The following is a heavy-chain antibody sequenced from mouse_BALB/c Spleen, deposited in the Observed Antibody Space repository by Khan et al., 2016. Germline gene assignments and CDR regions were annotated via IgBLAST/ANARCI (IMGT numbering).Heavy chain of an antibody. D-gene: IGHD2-4*01. CDR1: GYTFSSYW. CDR3: ARRDDYARFAY. CDR2: ILPGSGSN. J-gene: IGHJ3*01. V-gene: IGHV1-9*01. Sequence: QVQLQQPGAELMKTGASVKISCQATGYTFSSYWIEWVKQRPGHGLEWIGAILPGSGSNNYTEKFKGKATFHADTSSNTAYMQLSSLTYSDSAFYYCARRDDYARFAYWGQGTLVTVSA.